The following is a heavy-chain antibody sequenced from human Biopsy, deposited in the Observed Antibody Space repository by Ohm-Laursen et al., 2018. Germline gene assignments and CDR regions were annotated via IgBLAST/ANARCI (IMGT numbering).Heavy chain of an antibody. CDR3: GRREVVITHDAFDT. J-gene: IGHJ3*02. Sequence: GTLSLTCTVSGGSISSYYRTWIRQPPGKGLEWIGDVYYSGSTNRNPSLKSRVTILVDTSKNQFSLKLNSVTAADTAVYYCGRREVVITHDAFDTWGQGTMVTVSS. V-gene: IGHV4-59*08. CDR2: VYYSGST. CDR1: GGSISSYY. D-gene: IGHD3-22*01.